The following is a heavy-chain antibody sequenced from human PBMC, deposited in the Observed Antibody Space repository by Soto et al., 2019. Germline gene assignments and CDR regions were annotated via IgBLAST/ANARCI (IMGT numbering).Heavy chain of an antibody. J-gene: IGHJ5*02. CDR3: AKTELELRVTDNWFDP. CDR1: GCTCSTYW. CDR2: INSDGSSI. Sequence: GGSLRLSCASSGCTCSTYWMHLLRQAPGKGLVWVSRINSDGSSIDYADSVKGRFTISRDNFKNTLYLQMNSLKGEDTAVYYCAKTELELRVTDNWFDPWGQGTLVTVSS. V-gene: IGHV3-74*01. D-gene: IGHD1-7*01.